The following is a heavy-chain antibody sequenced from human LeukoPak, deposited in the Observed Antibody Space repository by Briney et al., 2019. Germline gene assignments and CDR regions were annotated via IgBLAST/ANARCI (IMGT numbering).Heavy chain of an antibody. J-gene: IGHJ5*02. D-gene: IGHD6-19*01. CDR1: GXSISSSSDY. CDR2: IYYSGST. CDR3: AAEYSSGSNWFDP. V-gene: IGHV4-39*01. Sequence: SETLSLTWTVSGXSISSSSDYWGWIRQPPGKGLELIRSIYYSGSTYYNPSLKSRVTISVDTSKNQFSLKLSSVTAADTAVYYCAAEYSSGSNWFDPWGQGTLVTVSS.